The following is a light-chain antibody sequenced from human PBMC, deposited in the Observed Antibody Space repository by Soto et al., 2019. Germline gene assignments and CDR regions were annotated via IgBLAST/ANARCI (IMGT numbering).Light chain of an antibody. CDR3: QQLKSYPLT. CDR1: QGISSF. CDR2: AAS. V-gene: IGKV1-9*01. J-gene: IGKJ4*01. Sequence: IQLTQSPSSLSASVGVRVTITCRASQGISSFLAWYQQKPGKAPKLLIYAASTLQSGVPSRFSGSGSGTDFTLTISSLQPEDFATYYCQQLKSYPLTVGGGTRVEIK.